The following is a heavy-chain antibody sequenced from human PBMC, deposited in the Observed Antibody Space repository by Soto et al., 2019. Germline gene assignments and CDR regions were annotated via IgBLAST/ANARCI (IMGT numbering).Heavy chain of an antibody. CDR3: VSSEATALDY. CDR2: AHHSGRT. CDR1: GDSMSSSNW. V-gene: IGHV4-4*02. J-gene: IGHJ4*02. Sequence: QVQLQESGPGLLKPSGTLSLTCTVSGDSMSSSNWWNWVRQPPGKGLEWIGEAHHSGRTNYSPSLKRRFTISVDRSQTLFSLKLASVTAADTAVYYCVSSEATALDYWGQGILVTVSS.